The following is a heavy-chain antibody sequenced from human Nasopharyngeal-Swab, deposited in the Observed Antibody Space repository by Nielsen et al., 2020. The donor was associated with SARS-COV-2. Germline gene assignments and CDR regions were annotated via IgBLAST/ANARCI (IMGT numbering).Heavy chain of an antibody. J-gene: IGHJ4*02. CDR2: IEQDGSEK. Sequence: GGSLRLSCAASGFTFSSYWMSWVRQAPGKGLEWVANIEQDGSEKYYVDSVKGRFTISRDNAKNSLYLQMNSLRAEDTAVYYCARVAPKYYDILTGYTRQYYFDYWGQGTLVTVSS. V-gene: IGHV3-7*01. CDR1: GFTFSSYW. D-gene: IGHD3-9*01. CDR3: ARVAPKYYDILTGYTRQYYFDY.